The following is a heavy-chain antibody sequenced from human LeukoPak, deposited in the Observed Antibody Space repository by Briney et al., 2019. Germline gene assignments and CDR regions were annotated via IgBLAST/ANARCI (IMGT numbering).Heavy chain of an antibody. D-gene: IGHD2-2*01. Sequence: GGSLRLSCAASGFTFSSYAMSWVRQAPGKGLEWVSDITGSGGSTDYADSVRGRFTISRDNAKNSLHLQMNSLRAGDTAVYYCARGADWSTPLCYALDIWGQGPMVTASP. CDR1: GFTFSSYA. CDR3: ARGADWSTPLCYALDI. CDR2: ITGSGGST. J-gene: IGHJ3*02. V-gene: IGHV3-23*01.